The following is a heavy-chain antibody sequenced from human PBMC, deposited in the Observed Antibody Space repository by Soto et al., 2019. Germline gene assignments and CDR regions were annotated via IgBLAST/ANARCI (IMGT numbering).Heavy chain of an antibody. D-gene: IGHD3-9*01. CDR2: RISDGREK. V-gene: IGHV3-7*03. CDR1: GFTFSSYG. Sequence: EVQLVESGGALVQPGGSLRLSCAASGFTFSSYGMSWVRQAPGKGLEWVANRISDGREKFYMDSVTGRFTISRDNARNLVYLQMNIPRVEDTAVYYFARAIWPEDYWGQGTLVTVAS. CDR3: ARAIWPEDY. J-gene: IGHJ4*02.